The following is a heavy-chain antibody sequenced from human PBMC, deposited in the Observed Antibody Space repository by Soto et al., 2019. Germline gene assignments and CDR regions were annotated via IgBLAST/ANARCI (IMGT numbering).Heavy chain of an antibody. CDR2: INHSGST. J-gene: IGHJ5*02. CDR3: ARANYDFWSGYYPRQNWFDP. D-gene: IGHD3-3*01. CDR1: GGSFSGYY. V-gene: IGHV4-34*01. Sequence: SETLSLTCAVYGGSFSGYYWSWIRQPPGKGLEWIGEINHSGSTNYNPSLKSRVTISVDTSKNQFSLKLSSVTAADTAVYYCARANYDFWSGYYPRQNWFDPWGQGTLVTVSS.